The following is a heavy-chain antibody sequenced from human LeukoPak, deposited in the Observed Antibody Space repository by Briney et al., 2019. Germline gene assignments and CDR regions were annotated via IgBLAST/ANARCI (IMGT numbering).Heavy chain of an antibody. CDR3: AKVSHPGRWLQFRPQYYFDY. D-gene: IGHD5-24*01. V-gene: IGHV3-23*01. Sequence: GGSLRLSCAASGFTFTSYSMNWVRQAPGKGLEWVSTISGGGGSTYYADSVKGRFTISRDNSKNTLYLQVNSLRAEDTAVYYCAKVSHPGRWLQFRPQYYFDYWGQGTLVTVSS. J-gene: IGHJ4*02. CDR1: GFTFTSYS. CDR2: ISGGGGST.